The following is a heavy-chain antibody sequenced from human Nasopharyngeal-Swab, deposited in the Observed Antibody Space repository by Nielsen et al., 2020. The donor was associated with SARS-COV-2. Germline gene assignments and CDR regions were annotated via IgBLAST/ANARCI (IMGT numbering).Heavy chain of an antibody. D-gene: IGHD1-1*01. CDR1: GGAFGGFY. Sequence: SETLSLTCAVYGGAFGGFYWSWIRQSPGEGLEWIGELNTSGGTDYNPSLKSRVSMSVDTSKNQVFLNLKAVTAADTGLYYCARGRRERAPRYYYYGMDVWGQGTTVSVS. CDR3: ARGRRERAPRYYYYGMDV. J-gene: IGHJ6*02. V-gene: IGHV4-34*01. CDR2: LNTSGGT.